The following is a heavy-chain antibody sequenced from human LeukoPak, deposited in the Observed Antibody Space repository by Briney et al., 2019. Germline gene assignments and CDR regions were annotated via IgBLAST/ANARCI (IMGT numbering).Heavy chain of an antibody. V-gene: IGHV4-39*01. CDR3: ARHSFYYDSSGQRDY. J-gene: IGHJ4*02. Sequence: SETLSLTCTVSGGSISSSSYYWGWIRQPPGKGLEWIGSIYYSGSTNYNPSLKSRVTISVDTPKNQFSLKLSSVTAADTAVYYCARHSFYYDSSGQRDYWGQGTLVTVSS. CDR2: IYYSGST. D-gene: IGHD3-22*01. CDR1: GGSISSSSYY.